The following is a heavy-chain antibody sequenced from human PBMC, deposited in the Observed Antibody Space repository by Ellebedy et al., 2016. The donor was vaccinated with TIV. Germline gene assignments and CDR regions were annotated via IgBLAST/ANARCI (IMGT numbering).Heavy chain of an antibody. CDR3: AKDLANWEIRFFDL. CDR2: ISGSGMST. Sequence: PGGSLRLSCAASRFTLSSYAMSWVRQAPGKGLEWVSAISGSGMSTYYVDSVKGRFTISRDNSKDTFYLQMNRLRVEETAVYYCAKDLANWEIRFFDLWGRGTLVTVSS. CDR1: RFTLSSYA. D-gene: IGHD7-27*01. V-gene: IGHV3-23*01. J-gene: IGHJ2*01.